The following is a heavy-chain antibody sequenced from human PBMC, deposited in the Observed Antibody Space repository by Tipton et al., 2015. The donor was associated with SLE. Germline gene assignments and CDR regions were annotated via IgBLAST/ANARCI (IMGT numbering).Heavy chain of an antibody. CDR1: GGSISSYY. D-gene: IGHD1-26*01. J-gene: IGHJ6*03. V-gene: IGHV4-59*01. CDR2: IYYSGST. CDR3: ARGESGSYSDRWDYYYYMDV. Sequence: TLSLTCTVSGGSISSYYWSWIRQPPGKGLEWIGYIYYSGSTNYNPSPKSRVTISVDTSKNQFSLKLISVTAADTAVYYCARGESGSYSDRWDYYYYMDVWGKGTTVTVSS.